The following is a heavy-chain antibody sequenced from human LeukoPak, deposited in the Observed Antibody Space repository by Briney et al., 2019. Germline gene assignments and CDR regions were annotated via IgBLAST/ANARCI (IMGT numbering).Heavy chain of an antibody. D-gene: IGHD2-8*02. Sequence: SETLSLTCAVYGGSFSAYYWSWIRQPPGKGPEWIGEINHSGSTNYNPSLKSRVTISVVTSKNQFSLKLSSVTAADTAVYYCARYPPGRGGLDIWGQGTMVTVSS. CDR2: INHSGST. CDR3: ARYPPGRGGLDI. J-gene: IGHJ3*02. V-gene: IGHV4-34*01. CDR1: GGSFSAYY.